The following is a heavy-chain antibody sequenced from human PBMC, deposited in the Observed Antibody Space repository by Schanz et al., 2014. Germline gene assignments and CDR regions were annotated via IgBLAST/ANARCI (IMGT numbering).Heavy chain of an antibody. CDR1: GFTVTSYY. D-gene: IGHD5-12*01. CDR2: ISGSGGDT. J-gene: IGHJ3*01. CDR3: ARDGGRDGYNLAFDV. Sequence: VQLVESGGGLIQPGGSLRLSCAASGFTVTSYYMSWVRQAPGKGLEWVSAISGSGGDTYYADSVKGRFTISRDNSKNTLYLQMNSLRAEDTAVYFCARDGGRDGYNLAFDVWGQGTLVTVSS. V-gene: IGHV3-23*04.